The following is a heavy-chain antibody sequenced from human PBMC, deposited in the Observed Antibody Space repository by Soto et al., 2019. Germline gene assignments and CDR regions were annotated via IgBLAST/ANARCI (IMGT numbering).Heavy chain of an antibody. CDR2: ISAYSGDT. CDR3: ARGQPYYYDSSDYYHGTFFDY. V-gene: IGHV1-18*01. CDR1: GYTFTNYA. D-gene: IGHD3-22*01. J-gene: IGHJ4*02. Sequence: GASVKVSCKASGYTFTNYAISWVRQAPGQGLEWMGWISAYSGDTSYAQILQGRVTMTTDTSTSTAYMELRSLRSDDTAVYYCARGQPYYYDSSDYYHGTFFDYWGQGILVTVSS.